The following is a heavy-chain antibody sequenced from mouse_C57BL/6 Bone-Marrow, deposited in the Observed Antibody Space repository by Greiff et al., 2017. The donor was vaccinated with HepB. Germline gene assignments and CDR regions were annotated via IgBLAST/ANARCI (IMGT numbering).Heavy chain of an antibody. J-gene: IGHJ4*01. CDR1: GYTFTSYW. CDR3: ARSTMITPFRRRYAMDY. Sequence: LQESGAELAKPGASVKLSCKASGYTFTSYWMHWVKQRPGQGLEWIGYINPSSGYTKYNQKFKDKATLTADKSSSTAYMQLSSLTYEDSAVYYCARSTMITPFRRRYAMDYWGQGTSVTVSS. CDR2: INPSSGYT. D-gene: IGHD2-4*01. V-gene: IGHV1-7*01.